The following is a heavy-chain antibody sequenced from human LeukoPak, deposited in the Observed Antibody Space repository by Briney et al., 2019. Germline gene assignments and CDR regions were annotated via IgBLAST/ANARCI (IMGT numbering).Heavy chain of an antibody. CDR3: ATGGIAAASNYMDV. Sequence: ASVKVSCKVSGYTLTELSMHWVRQAPAKGRAWMGGFDPEDGETIYAQKFQGRVTMTEDTSTDTAYMELSSLRSEDTAVYYCATGGIAAASNYMDVWGKGTTVTVSS. CDR2: FDPEDGET. D-gene: IGHD6-13*01. J-gene: IGHJ6*03. V-gene: IGHV1-24*01. CDR1: GYTLTELS.